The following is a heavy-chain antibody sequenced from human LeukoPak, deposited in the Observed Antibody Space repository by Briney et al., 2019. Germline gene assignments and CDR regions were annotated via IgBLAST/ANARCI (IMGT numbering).Heavy chain of an antibody. Sequence: GGSLRLSCAASGFTFNNYAMTWVRQAPGKGLEWVSAITGTGAYTNYADSVKGRFTISRDNSKNTMYLQMNSLRAEDTAIYYCAKRSSTSSGYFDLWGWGTLVTVSS. J-gene: IGHJ4*02. CDR2: ITGTGAYT. CDR3: AKRSSTSSGYFDL. V-gene: IGHV3-23*01. CDR1: GFTFNNYA. D-gene: IGHD3-22*01.